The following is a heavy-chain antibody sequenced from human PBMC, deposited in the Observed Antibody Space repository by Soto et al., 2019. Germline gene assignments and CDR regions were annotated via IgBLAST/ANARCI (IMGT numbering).Heavy chain of an antibody. CDR3: ARGSGVRYFDY. V-gene: IGHV4-34*01. J-gene: IGHJ4*02. D-gene: IGHD3-16*01. CDR1: GGSFSGYY. Sequence: SETLSLTCAVYGGSFSGYYWSWIRQPPGKGLEWIGEINHSGSTNYNLSLKSRVTISVDTSKNQFSLKLSSVTAADTAVYYCARGSGVRYFDYWGQGTLVTVSS. CDR2: INHSGST.